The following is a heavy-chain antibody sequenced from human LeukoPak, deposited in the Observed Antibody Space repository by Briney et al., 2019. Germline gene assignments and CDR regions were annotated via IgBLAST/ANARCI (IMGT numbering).Heavy chain of an antibody. V-gene: IGHV5-51*01. Sequence: GESLKISCKGSGYTFINYWIGWVRHMPGKGLQWLGIIYPGDSDTKYSPSFQGQVTFSVDKSISTAYLHWSSLKALDTAMYYCVRHDSSSPDYWGQGTLVTVSS. J-gene: IGHJ4*02. CDR2: IYPGDSDT. CDR1: GYTFINYW. D-gene: IGHD6-13*01. CDR3: VRHDSSSPDY.